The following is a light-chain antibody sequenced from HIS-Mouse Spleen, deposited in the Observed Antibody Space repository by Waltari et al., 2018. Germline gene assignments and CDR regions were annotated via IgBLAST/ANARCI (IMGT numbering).Light chain of an antibody. CDR1: TSDVGGYNY. V-gene: IGLV2-14*01. CDR2: EVS. Sequence: QSALTQPASVSGSPGQSLTISCTGTTSDVGGYNYVSWYQQNPGKAPKLMIYEVSNRPSGVSNRFSGSKSGNTASLTISGLQAEDEADYYCSSYTSSSTPVVFGGGTKLTVL. J-gene: IGLJ2*01. CDR3: SSYTSSSTPVV.